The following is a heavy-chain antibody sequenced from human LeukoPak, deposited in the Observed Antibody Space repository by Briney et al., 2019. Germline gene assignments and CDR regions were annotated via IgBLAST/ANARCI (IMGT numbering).Heavy chain of an antibody. CDR3: ARHREYDILTGYYTKKSYYYYYMDV. Sequence: GESLKISCKGSGYSFTSYWIGWVRQMPGKGLEWMGIIYPGDSDTRYSPSFQGQVAISADMSISTAYLQWSSLKASDTAMYYCARHREYDILTGYYTKKSYYYYYMDVWGKGTTVTVSS. J-gene: IGHJ6*03. D-gene: IGHD3-9*01. V-gene: IGHV5-51*01. CDR1: GYSFTSYW. CDR2: IYPGDSDT.